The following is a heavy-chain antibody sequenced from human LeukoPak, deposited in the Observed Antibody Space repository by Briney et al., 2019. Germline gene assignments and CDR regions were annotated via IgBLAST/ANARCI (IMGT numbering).Heavy chain of an antibody. CDR3: ARVSRVCSSTSCYDY. D-gene: IGHD2-2*01. Sequence: ASVKVSCKASGYTFTDYYMHWVRQAPGQGLEWMGRINPNSGGTNYAQKFQGRVTMTRDTSISTAYMELSRLRSDDTAVYYCARVSRVCSSTSCYDYWGQGTLVTVSS. V-gene: IGHV1-2*06. CDR2: INPNSGGT. J-gene: IGHJ4*02. CDR1: GYTFTDYY.